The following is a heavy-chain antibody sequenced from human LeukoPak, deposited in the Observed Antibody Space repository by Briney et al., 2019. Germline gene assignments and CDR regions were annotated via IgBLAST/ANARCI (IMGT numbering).Heavy chain of an antibody. CDR3: ARESYYGSGSYYHSNWFDP. Sequence: SETLSLTCTVSGGSISSYYWSWIRQPPGQGLEWIGYIYYSGSTNYNPSLKSRVTISVDTSKNQFSLKLSSVTAADTAVYYCARESYYGSGSYYHSNWFDPWGQGTLVTVSS. D-gene: IGHD3-10*01. CDR2: IYYSGST. V-gene: IGHV4-59*01. CDR1: GGSISSYY. J-gene: IGHJ5*02.